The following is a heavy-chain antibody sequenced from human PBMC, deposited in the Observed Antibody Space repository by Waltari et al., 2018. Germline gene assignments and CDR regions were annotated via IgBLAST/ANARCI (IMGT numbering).Heavy chain of an antibody. V-gene: IGHV4-39*07. J-gene: IGHJ4*02. CDR3: ARLSPPMWVRGVKGGYYFDY. CDR1: GDSVINSNYS. CDR2: IYYSGRS. D-gene: IGHD3-10*01. Sequence: QLRLFESGPGLVKPSETLSLSCSVSGDSVINSNYSWGWTRQPPGKGLEWIGNIYYSGRSSYNPSLKSRVIISVDTSKNQFSVRLTSVTAADTALFYCARLSPPMWVRGVKGGYYFDYWGPGTLVTVSS.